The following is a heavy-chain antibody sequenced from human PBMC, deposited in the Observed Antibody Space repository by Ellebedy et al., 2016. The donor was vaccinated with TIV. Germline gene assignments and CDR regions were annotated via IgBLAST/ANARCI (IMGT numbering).Heavy chain of an antibody. CDR1: GGSISSGGYY. V-gene: IGHV4-31*03. Sequence: MPSETLSLTCTVSGGSISSGGYYWNWIRQHPGKGLECIGYIYYSGSTYYNPSLRSRVTISVDTSKNQFSLKLGSVTAADTAVYYCARASSIAGRPDWFDPWGQGTLFTVSS. CDR3: ARASSIAGRPDWFDP. D-gene: IGHD6-6*01. J-gene: IGHJ5*02. CDR2: IYYSGST.